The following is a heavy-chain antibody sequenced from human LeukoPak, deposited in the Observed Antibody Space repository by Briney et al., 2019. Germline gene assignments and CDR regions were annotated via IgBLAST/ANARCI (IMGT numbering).Heavy chain of an antibody. CDR1: GFTFSSYW. V-gene: IGHV3-7*01. J-gene: IGHJ4*02. CDR3: ARDRPDY. Sequence: GGSLRLSCAASGFTFSSYWMSWVRQAPGKGLEWVANINQNGSEKYYADSVKGRFTITRDDPKNSLYLQMNSLRAEDTAIYYCARDRPDYWGRGTLVTVSS. CDR2: INQNGSEK.